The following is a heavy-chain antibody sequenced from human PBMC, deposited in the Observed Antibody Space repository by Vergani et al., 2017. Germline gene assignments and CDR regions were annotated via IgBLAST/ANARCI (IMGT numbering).Heavy chain of an antibody. CDR1: GRSFSGYY. V-gene: IGHV4-34*01. J-gene: IGHJ4*02. Sequence: QVQLQQWGAGLLKPSETLSLTCAVYGRSFSGYYWSWIRQPPGKGLEWIGEINHSGSTNYNPSLKSRVTISVDTSKNQFSLKLSSVTAADTAVYYCADGSGSLDYWGQGTLVTVSS. D-gene: IGHD3-10*01. CDR2: INHSGST. CDR3: ADGSGSLDY.